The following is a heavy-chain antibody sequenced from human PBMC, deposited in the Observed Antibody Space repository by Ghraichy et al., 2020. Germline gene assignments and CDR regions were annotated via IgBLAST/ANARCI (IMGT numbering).Heavy chain of an antibody. CDR3: ARATYYYDSSGYYYRGAYYFDY. D-gene: IGHD3-22*01. Sequence: SETLSLTCAVYGGSFSGYYWSWIRQPPGKGLEWIGEINHSGSTNYNPSLKSRVTISVDTSKNQFSLKLSSVTAADTAVYYCARATYYYDSSGYYYRGAYYFDYWGQGTLVTVSS. J-gene: IGHJ4*02. CDR2: INHSGST. CDR1: GGSFSGYY. V-gene: IGHV4-34*01.